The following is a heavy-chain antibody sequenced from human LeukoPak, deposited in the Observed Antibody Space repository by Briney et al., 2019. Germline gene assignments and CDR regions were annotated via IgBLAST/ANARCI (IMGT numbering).Heavy chain of an antibody. CDR1: SGSISTSNYY. V-gene: IGHV4-39*07. J-gene: IGHJ4*02. Sequence: TSETLSLTCTVSSGSISTSNYYWGWVRQPPGKALEWIGNIFYSGSTYYNPSLKSRVTISVDTSKNQFSLKLSSVTAADTAVYYCARDDPSLMITFGGVIAPPDYWGQGTLVTVSS. CDR3: ARDDPSLMITFGGVIAPPDY. D-gene: IGHD3-16*02. CDR2: IFYSGST.